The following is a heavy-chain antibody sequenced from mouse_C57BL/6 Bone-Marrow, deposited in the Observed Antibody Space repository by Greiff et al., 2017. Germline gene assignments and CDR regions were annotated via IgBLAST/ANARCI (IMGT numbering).Heavy chain of an antibody. J-gene: IGHJ2*01. CDR1: GYTFTDYY. V-gene: IGHV1-75*01. D-gene: IGHD1-1*01. CDR2: IFPGSGST. CDR3: ARNYYGSSPFDY. Sequence: QVQLKESGPELVKPGASVKISCKASGYTFTDYYINWVKQRPGQGLEWIGWIFPGSGSTYYNEKFKGKATLTVDKSSSTAYMLLSSLTSEDSAVYFCARNYYGSSPFDYWGQGTTLTVSS.